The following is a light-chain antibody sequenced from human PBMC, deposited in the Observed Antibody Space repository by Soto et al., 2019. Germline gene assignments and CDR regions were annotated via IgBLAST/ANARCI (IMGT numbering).Light chain of an antibody. Sequence: EIVLTQSPGTLSLSPGEGATLSCRASQRVSNNYLAWYQQKPGQAPRLLIYGASSRATGIPDRFSGSGSGTDFTLAISRLEPEDFAVYYCQQYGNSPRTFGQGTKVEIK. CDR1: QRVSNNY. CDR3: QQYGNSPRT. CDR2: GAS. V-gene: IGKV3-20*01. J-gene: IGKJ1*01.